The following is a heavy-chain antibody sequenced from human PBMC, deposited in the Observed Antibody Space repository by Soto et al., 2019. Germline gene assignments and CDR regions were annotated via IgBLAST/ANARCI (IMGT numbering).Heavy chain of an antibody. CDR3: GRVGTMVRGLIITAPFDY. D-gene: IGHD3-10*01. CDR1: GYTFSSYY. Sequence: GASVKVSCKASGYTFSSYYMHWVRQAPGQGLEWMGIINPSAGSTSYPQKFQGRVTMTRDTSTSTVYMELSSLRSEDTAVYYCGRVGTMVRGLIITAPFDYWGQGTLVTVSS. J-gene: IGHJ4*02. V-gene: IGHV1-46*03. CDR2: INPSAGST.